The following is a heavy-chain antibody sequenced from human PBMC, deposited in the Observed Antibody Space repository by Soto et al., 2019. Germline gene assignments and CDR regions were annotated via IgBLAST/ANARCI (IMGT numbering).Heavy chain of an antibody. CDR3: ARDGVGYNGYGNYDY. Sequence: ASVKVSCKASGYTFTGYYMHWVRQAPGQGLEWMGWINPNSGGTNYAQKFQGWVTMTRDTSISTAYMELSRLRSDDTAVYYCARDGVGYNGYGNYDYSGQGTLDTVSS. V-gene: IGHV1-2*04. J-gene: IGHJ4*02. CDR1: GYTFTGYY. D-gene: IGHD5-12*01. CDR2: INPNSGGT.